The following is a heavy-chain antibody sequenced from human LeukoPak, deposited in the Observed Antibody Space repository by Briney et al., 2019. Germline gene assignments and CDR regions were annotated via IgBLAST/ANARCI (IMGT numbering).Heavy chain of an antibody. J-gene: IGHJ4*02. D-gene: IGHD6-19*01. CDR1: GYTFTDYY. Sequence: PGASVKVSCKASGYTFTDYYMHWVQQAPGKGLEWMGRVDPEDGETIYAQKFQGRVTMTEDTSTDTAYMELSSLRSEDTAVYYCATVRIAVAGTLDYWGQGTLVTVSS. V-gene: IGHV1-69-2*01. CDR2: VDPEDGET. CDR3: ATVRIAVAGTLDY.